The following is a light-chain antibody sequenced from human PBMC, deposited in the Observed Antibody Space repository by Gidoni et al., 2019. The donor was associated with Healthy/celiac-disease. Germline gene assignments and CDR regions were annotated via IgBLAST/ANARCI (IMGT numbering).Light chain of an antibody. J-gene: IGKJ1*01. CDR3: QQYGSSYTPMGT. CDR1: QSVSSSY. Sequence: EIVLTQSPGTLSLSPGERATLSCRASQSVSSSYLAWYQQKPGQAPRLPIYGASSRATGIPDRFSGSGSGTDFTLTISRLEPEDFAVYYCQQYGSSYTPMGTFGQGTKVEIK. V-gene: IGKV3-20*01. CDR2: GAS.